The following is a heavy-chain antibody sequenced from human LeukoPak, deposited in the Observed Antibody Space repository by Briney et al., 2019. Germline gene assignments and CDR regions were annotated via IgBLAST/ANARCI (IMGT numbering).Heavy chain of an antibody. D-gene: IGHD1-26*01. J-gene: IGHJ6*03. CDR1: GYIFTSYA. CDR2: INTNTGNP. Sequence: ASVKVSCKASGYIFTSYAMNWVRQAPGQGLEWMGWINTNTGNPTYAQGFTGRFVFSLDTSVSTAYLQISSLKAEDTAVYYCARVGVGATIDYYYYYMDVWGKGTTVTVSS. CDR3: ARVGVGATIDYYYYYMDV. V-gene: IGHV7-4-1*02.